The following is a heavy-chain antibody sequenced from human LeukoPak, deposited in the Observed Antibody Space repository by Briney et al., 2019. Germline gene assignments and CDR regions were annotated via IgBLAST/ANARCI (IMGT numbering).Heavy chain of an antibody. CDR2: INTNTGQP. D-gene: IGHD6-13*01. J-gene: IGHJ5*02. CDR3: ARWVAAADP. Sequence: PRASVKVSCKASGYRFATYAITWVRQAPGQGLEWMGWINTNTGQPAYAQGFTGRFVFSLDTSVTTAYLQITSLKTEDTAVYYCARWVAAADPWGQGTLVTVSS. V-gene: IGHV7-4-1*02. CDR1: GYRFATYA.